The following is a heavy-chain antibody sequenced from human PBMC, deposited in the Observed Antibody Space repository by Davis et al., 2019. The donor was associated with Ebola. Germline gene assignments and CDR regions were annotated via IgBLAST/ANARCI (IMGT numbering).Heavy chain of an antibody. V-gene: IGHV3-33*01. D-gene: IGHD6-13*01. CDR3: ARKFSSAWYLDN. CDR1: GYTFTEHG. J-gene: IGHJ4*02. CDR2: IWYDGSKA. Sequence: GESLKISCVASGYTFTEHGMHWVRQAPGKGLEWLAVIWYDGSKAEYADSVRGRFTISSDDSKNTVHLDMNSLGVDDTAAYYCARKFSSAWYLDNWGQGTLVTVSS.